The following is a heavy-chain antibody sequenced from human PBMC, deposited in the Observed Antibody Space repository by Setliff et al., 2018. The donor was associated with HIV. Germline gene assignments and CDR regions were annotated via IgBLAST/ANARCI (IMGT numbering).Heavy chain of an antibody. CDR1: GGSLNYYY. J-gene: IGHJ2*01. D-gene: IGHD2-21*02. CDR2: VFDSGSV. V-gene: IGHV4-34*12. Sequence: SETLSLTCSIYGGSLNYYYWSWLRQSPGKGLEWIGEVFDSGSVNYNPSLKSRVTISVDTSKKEFSLKLASVTAADTAVYYCARHDGTYCGGDCYLLGYFDLWGRGTLVTVSS. CDR3: ARHDGTYCGGDCYLLGYFDL.